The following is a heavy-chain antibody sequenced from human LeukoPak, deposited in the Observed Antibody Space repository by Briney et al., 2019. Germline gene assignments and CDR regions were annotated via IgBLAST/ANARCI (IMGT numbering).Heavy chain of an antibody. D-gene: IGHD5-18*01. CDR3: ARGKRIQLWLRSPLRYFDY. CDR2: INPNSGGT. CDR1: GYTFTGYY. J-gene: IGHJ4*02. V-gene: IGHV1-2*02. Sequence: ASVKVSCKASGYTFTGYYMHWVRQAPGQGLEWMGWINPNSGGTNYAQKFQGRVTMTRDTSISTAYMELSSLRSEDTAVYYCARGKRIQLWLRSPLRYFDYWGQGTLVTVSS.